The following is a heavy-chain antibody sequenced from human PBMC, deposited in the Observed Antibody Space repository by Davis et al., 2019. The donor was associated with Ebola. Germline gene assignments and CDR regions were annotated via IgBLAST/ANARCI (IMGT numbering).Heavy chain of an antibody. CDR1: GFTVSSNY. D-gene: IGHD6-13*01. Sequence: PGGSLRLSCAASGFTVSSNYMSWVRQAPGKGLEWVSVIYRGGSTYYADSVKGRFTIYRDNAKNTLHLQMNSLRADDTGVYYCARGGSSSNSKFDPWGQGTLVTVSS. V-gene: IGHV3-53*01. CDR2: IYRGGST. CDR3: ARGGSSSNSKFDP. J-gene: IGHJ5*02.